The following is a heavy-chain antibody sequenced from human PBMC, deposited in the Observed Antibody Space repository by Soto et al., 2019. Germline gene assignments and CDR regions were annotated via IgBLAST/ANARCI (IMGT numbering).Heavy chain of an antibody. Sequence: EVQLVESGGDLVQPGGSLRLSCAASGFTFSDHYIDWVRQAPGKGLEWVGRSRDKGNSYSTDYAASVKGRFTISREASKNSLYLQMNSLKTEDTALYYCARYITGTTSFDYWGQGTLVTVSS. CDR1: GFTFSDHY. J-gene: IGHJ4*02. D-gene: IGHD1-7*01. CDR2: SRDKGNSYST. V-gene: IGHV3-72*01. CDR3: ARYITGTTSFDY.